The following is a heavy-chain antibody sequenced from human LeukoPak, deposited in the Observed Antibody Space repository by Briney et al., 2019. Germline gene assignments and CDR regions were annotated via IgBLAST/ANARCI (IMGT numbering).Heavy chain of an antibody. J-gene: IGHJ4*02. CDR1: GGSISSGGYS. Sequence: PSQTLSLTCAVSGGSISSGGYSWSWIRQPPGKGLEWIGYIYYSGSTNYNPSLKSRVTISVDTSKNQFSLKLSSVTAADTAVSYCARHYSPDGYNYYDYWGQGTLVTVSS. D-gene: IGHD5-24*01. CDR2: IYYSGST. V-gene: IGHV4-30-4*07. CDR3: ARHYSPDGYNYYDY.